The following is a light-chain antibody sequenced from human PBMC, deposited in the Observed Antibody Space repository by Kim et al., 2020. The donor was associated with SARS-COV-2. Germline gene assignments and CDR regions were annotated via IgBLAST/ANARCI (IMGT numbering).Light chain of an antibody. J-gene: IGKJ2*01. CDR2: AAY. CDR3: QQYFDFPYT. Sequence: SASPGDKVTMTRRLTQNLARVLAWFQQRPGKAPQLLFYAAYTLHTGAPSRFSGSGSGTDFTLTINPLQSEDSATYFCQQYFDFPYTFGQGTKLEIK. CDR1: QNLARV. V-gene: IGKV1D-8*02.